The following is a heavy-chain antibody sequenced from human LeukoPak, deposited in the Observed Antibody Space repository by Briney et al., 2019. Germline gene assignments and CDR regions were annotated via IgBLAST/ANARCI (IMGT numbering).Heavy chain of an antibody. V-gene: IGHV4-59*08. CDR2: IYYSGST. D-gene: IGHD3-10*01. J-gene: IGHJ4*02. CDR1: GGFISSYY. CDR3: ARRRFGEFDY. Sequence: SETLSLTCTVSGGFISSYYWSWIRQPPGKGLEWIGYIYYSGSTNYNPSLKSRVTISVDTSKNQFSLKLSSVTAADTAVYYCARRRFGEFDYWGQGTLVTVSS.